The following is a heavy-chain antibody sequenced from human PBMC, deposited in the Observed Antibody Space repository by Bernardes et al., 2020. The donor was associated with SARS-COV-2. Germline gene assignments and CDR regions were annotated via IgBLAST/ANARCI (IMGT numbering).Heavy chain of an antibody. CDR3: ARGRSYVNFDH. Sequence: SETLSLTCTVSGGSISTYYWSWIRQPPGKGLEWIGYIYYSGSTNYNPSLRSRVTISVDTSKNQISLRLSSVTAADTAVYYCARGRSYVNFDHWGQGTLVTVSS. J-gene: IGHJ4*02. V-gene: IGHV4-59*01. CDR1: GGSISTYY. CDR2: IYYSGST. D-gene: IGHD3-16*01.